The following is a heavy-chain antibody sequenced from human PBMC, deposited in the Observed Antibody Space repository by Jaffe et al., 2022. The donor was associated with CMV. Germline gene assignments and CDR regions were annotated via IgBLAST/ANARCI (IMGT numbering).Heavy chain of an antibody. CDR2: IYYSGST. CDR1: GGSISSYY. Sequence: QVQLQESGPGLVKPSETLSLTCTVSGGSISSYYWSWIRQPPGKGLEWIGYIYYSGSTNYNPSLKSRVTISVDTSKNQFSLKLSSVTAADTAVYYCARHVGETGSSSRFYYYMDVWGKGTTVTVSS. J-gene: IGHJ6*03. V-gene: IGHV4-59*08. D-gene: IGHD6-6*01. CDR3: ARHVGETGSSSRFYYYMDV.